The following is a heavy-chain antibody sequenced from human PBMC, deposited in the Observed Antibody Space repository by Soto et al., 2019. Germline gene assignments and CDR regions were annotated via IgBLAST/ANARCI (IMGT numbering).Heavy chain of an antibody. CDR1: GGSISSSSYY. CDR3: ARHTPAISISDH. J-gene: IGHJ4*02. D-gene: IGHD2-15*01. CDR2: IYYSGST. Sequence: SETLSLTCAVSGGSISSSSYYWGWIRQPPGKGLEWIGSIYYSGSTYYNPSLKSRVTISVDTSKNQFSLKLSSVTAADTAVYYCARHTPAISISDHWGQGTLVTVSS. V-gene: IGHV4-39*01.